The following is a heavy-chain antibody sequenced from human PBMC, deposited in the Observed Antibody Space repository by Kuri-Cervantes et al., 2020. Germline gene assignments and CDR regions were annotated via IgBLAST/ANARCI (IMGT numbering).Heavy chain of an antibody. CDR3: ARDGGCSSANCFRNLGFDP. Sequence: GESLKISCAASGFTFSTYTMNWVRQAPGKGLEWVSSISSSSGNIYYADLVKGRFTISRDNAKSSLFLQMNSLRAEDSAVYYCARDGGCSSANCFRNLGFDPWGQGTLVTVSS. CDR1: GFTFSTYT. J-gene: IGHJ5*02. CDR2: ISSSSGNI. D-gene: IGHD2-2*01. V-gene: IGHV3-21*01.